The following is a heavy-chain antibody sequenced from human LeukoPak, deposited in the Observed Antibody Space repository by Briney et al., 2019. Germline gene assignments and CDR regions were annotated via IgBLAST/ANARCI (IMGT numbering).Heavy chain of an antibody. CDR2: ISNTGGST. V-gene: IGHV3-23*01. J-gene: IGHJ1*01. CDR1: GFSFNTYA. CDR3: AQQVGYCSSGSCYFTY. Sequence: GGSLGLPCAASGFSFNTYAMSWVRQAPGKGLEWVSAISNTGGSTYYADSVKGRFTISRDKSKNTLSLQMNSLRAEDTAVYYCAQQVGYCSSGSCYFTYWGQGTLVTVSS. D-gene: IGHD2-15*01.